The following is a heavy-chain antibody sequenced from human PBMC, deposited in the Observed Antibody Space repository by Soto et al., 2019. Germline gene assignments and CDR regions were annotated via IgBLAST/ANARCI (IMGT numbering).Heavy chain of an antibody. V-gene: IGHV1-3*01. D-gene: IGHD1-26*01. CDR1: GYTFTNYA. J-gene: IGHJ4*02. CDR2: INVGNGDT. CDR3: ARDRGIVGATGFDY. Sequence: VASVKVSCKASGYTFTNYAIHWVRQAPGQRLEWMGWINVGNGDTKYSRKFQGRVTITRDTSATAADMELSSLRSQDTAVYYCARDRGIVGATGFDYWGRGTLVTVSS.